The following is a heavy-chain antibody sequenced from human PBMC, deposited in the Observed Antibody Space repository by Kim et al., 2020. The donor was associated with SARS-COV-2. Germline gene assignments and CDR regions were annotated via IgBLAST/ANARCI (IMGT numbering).Heavy chain of an antibody. CDR2: IYYSGGT. Sequence: SETLSLTCTVSGGSISTSSYFWGWIRQSPGKGLEWIGSIYYSGGTYYNPSLKSRVTMSVDTSKNQFSLKLTSVTAADTAVYYCARDFRPSYYFESSGYYSALWGQGTRVTASS. V-gene: IGHV4-39*07. CDR1: GGSISTSSYF. CDR3: ARDFRPSYYFESSGYYSAL. D-gene: IGHD3-22*01. J-gene: IGHJ3*01.